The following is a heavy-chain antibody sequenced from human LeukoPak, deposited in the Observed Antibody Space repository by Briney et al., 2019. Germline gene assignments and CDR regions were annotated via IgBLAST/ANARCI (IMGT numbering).Heavy chain of an antibody. D-gene: IGHD1-26*01. J-gene: IGHJ5*02. V-gene: IGHV4-61*02. CDR3: ASTDWSSGSHPFDP. Sequence: SETLSLTCTVSGGSISSITYYWSWIRQPAGKGLEWIGRIYTSGGTNYNPSPKSRVTMSVDTSKNQFSLKLSSVTAADTAVYYCASTDWSSGSHPFDPWGQGTLVTVSS. CDR2: IYTSGGT. CDR1: GGSISSITYY.